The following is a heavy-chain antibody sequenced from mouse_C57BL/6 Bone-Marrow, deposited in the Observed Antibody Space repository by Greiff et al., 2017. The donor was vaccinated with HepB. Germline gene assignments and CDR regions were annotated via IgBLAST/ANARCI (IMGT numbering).Heavy chain of an antibody. J-gene: IGHJ3*01. CDR2: MRSKSNNYAT. Sequence: DVHLVESGGGLVQPKGSLKLSCAASGFSFNTYAMNWVRQAPGKGLEWVARMRSKSNNYATYYADSVKDRFTISRDDSTTVLYLQMNNLKTGDTGMYDCVRHAPCDGFAYWGQGTLVTVSA. CDR3: VRHAPCDGFAY. CDR1: GFSFNTYA. V-gene: IGHV10-1*01.